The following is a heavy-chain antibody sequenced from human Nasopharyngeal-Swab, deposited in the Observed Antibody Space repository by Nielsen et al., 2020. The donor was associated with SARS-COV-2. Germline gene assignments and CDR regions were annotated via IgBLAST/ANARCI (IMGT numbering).Heavy chain of an antibody. D-gene: IGHD6-19*01. Sequence: GESLKISCAASGFNFDKYEMTWVRPAPGKGLEWVAYISTYGTTIHYADSVRGRFTVSRDDAKKALHLQMNSLRVYDTAAYYCARASRGWSWGQGTPVTVSS. V-gene: IGHV3-48*03. CDR3: ARASRGWS. J-gene: IGHJ5*02. CDR2: ISTYGTTI. CDR1: GFNFDKYE.